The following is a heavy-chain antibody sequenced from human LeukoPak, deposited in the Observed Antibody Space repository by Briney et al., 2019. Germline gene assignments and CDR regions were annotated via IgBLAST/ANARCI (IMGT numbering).Heavy chain of an antibody. V-gene: IGHV3-23*01. J-gene: IGHJ3*02. D-gene: IGHD3-10*01. CDR1: GFTFSRYA. Sequence: GGSLRLSCAASGFTFSRYAMTWVRQGPGKGLECVSGISGSGESTYYADSVKGRFSISRDNSKNTVYLQMNSLRVEDTAVYYCAKGLLYSYDAFDMWGQGTMVTVSS. CDR3: AKGLLYSYDAFDM. CDR2: ISGSGEST.